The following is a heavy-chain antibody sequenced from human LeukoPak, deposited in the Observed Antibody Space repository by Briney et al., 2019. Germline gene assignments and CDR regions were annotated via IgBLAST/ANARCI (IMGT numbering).Heavy chain of an antibody. Sequence: GGSLRLSCAASGFTFSSYGMHWVRQAPGKGLEWVAFIRYDGSNKYYADSVKGRFTISRDNSKNTLYLQMNSLRAEDTAVYYCANSREYYDFWSGHDAFDIWGQGTMVTVSS. CDR1: GFTFSSYG. V-gene: IGHV3-30*02. D-gene: IGHD3-3*01. CDR2: IRYDGSNK. CDR3: ANSREYYDFWSGHDAFDI. J-gene: IGHJ3*02.